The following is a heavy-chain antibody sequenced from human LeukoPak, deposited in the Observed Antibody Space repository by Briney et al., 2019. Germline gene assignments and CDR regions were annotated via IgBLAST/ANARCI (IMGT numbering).Heavy chain of an antibody. CDR3: ARSTTHPYYNYMDV. V-gene: IGHV3-7*01. CDR2: IKQDGSEK. Sequence: GGSLRLSCAASGFTFRTYWMSWVRQAPGKGLEWVANIKQDGSEKYYVDSVKGRFTISRDNAKNTLYLQMNSLRVEDTAVYYCARSTTHPYYNYMDVWGKETTVTLSS. D-gene: IGHD4-17*01. CDR1: GFTFRTYW. J-gene: IGHJ6*03.